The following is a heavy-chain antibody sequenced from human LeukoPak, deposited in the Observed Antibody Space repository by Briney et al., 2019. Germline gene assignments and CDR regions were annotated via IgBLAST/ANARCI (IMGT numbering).Heavy chain of an antibody. CDR1: GYTFSDYG. Sequence: GTSLRLSCTASGYTFSDYGMHWVRQAPGKGPEWLSVISYSGVVKFYADSVKGRFTISRDNAKNSLYLQMNSLRAEDTAVYYCARGHNDYWGQGTLVTVSS. J-gene: IGHJ4*02. CDR3: ARGHNDY. V-gene: IGHV3-33*08. CDR2: ISYSGVVK.